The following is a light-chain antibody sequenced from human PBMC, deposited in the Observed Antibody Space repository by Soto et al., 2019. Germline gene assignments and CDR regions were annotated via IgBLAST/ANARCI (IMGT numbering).Light chain of an antibody. V-gene: IGKV3-15*01. CDR1: QSVSSN. J-gene: IGKJ4*01. CDR2: GAS. Sequence: EIVMTQSPATLSVSPGERATLSCRASQSVSSNLAWYQQKPGQAPRLLIYGASTRATGIPARFSGSGSGKELTLTISRLQSEDFAVYYCQQYNNWPPILNFGGVSKVDIK. CDR3: QQYNNWPPILN.